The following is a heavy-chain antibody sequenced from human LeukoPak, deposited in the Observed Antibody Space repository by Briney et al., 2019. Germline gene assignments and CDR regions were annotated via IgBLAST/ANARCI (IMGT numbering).Heavy chain of an antibody. D-gene: IGHD6-13*01. CDR2: TRNKANNYTT. J-gene: IGHJ4*02. V-gene: IGHV3-72*01. CDR3: ARVSSSWYYDY. Sequence: GGSLRLSCAASGFTLSDHNMDWVRQAPGKGLEWVGRTRNKANNYTTEYAASVKGRFTISRDDSKKSLHLQMNRLKTEDTAVYYCARVSSSWYYDYWGQGTLVTVSS. CDR1: GFTLSDHN.